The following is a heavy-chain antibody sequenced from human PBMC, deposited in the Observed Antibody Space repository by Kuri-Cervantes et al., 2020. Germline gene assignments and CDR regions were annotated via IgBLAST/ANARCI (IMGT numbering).Heavy chain of an antibody. CDR3: ARGPILTGYYFHYYYMDV. D-gene: IGHD3-9*01. CDR1: GFTVNNNY. V-gene: IGHV4-34*01. Sequence: GSLRLSCAASGFTVNNNYMNWVRQAPGKGLEWIGEINHSGSTNYNPSLKGRVTISVDTSKNQFSLKLSSVTAADTAVYYCARGPILTGYYFHYYYMDVWGKGTTVTVSS. CDR2: INHSGST. J-gene: IGHJ6*03.